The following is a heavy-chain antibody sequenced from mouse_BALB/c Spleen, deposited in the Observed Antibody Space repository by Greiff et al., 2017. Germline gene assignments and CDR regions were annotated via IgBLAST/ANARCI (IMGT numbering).Heavy chain of an antibody. D-gene: IGHD2-1*01. CDR2: LDPANGNT. CDR1: GFNINDTY. CDR3: AIYGNYVFAY. V-gene: IGHV14-3*02. J-gene: IGHJ3*01. Sequence: VQLQQSGAELVKPGASVKLSCTASGFNINDTYLPWVKQRPEQGLEWIGRLDPANGNTNYDPKFQGKATITADTSSNTAYLQLSSLTSEDTAVYYCAIYGNYVFAYWGQGTLVTVAA.